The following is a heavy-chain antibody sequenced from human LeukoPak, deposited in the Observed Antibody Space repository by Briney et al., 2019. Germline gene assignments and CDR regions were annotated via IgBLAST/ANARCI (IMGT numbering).Heavy chain of an antibody. CDR2: IYYSGST. CDR3: ARSQRGYSIVPSPYGSFDY. CDR1: GGSISSYY. D-gene: IGHD4-11*01. Sequence: SETLSLTCTVSGGSISSYYWSWIRQPPGKGLEWIGYIYYSGSTNYNPSLKSRATISVDTSKNQFSLKLSSVTAADTAVYYCARSQRGYSIVPSPYGSFDYWGQGTLVTVSS. V-gene: IGHV4-59*01. J-gene: IGHJ4*02.